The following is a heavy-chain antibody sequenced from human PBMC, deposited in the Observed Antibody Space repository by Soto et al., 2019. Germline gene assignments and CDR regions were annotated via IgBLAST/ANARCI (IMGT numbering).Heavy chain of an antibody. J-gene: IGHJ4*02. Sequence: VQLVESGGGLVQPGGSLRLSRAASGFTFSSFWMSWVSQAPGKGLEWVANIKTDGSETHYVDSVKGRFTISRDNPKTSLFLQMNSLRVEDTAVYFCTSDRYPRFYHGSGSYPYYWGQGTPVTVSS. CDR3: TSDRYPRFYHGSGSYPYY. V-gene: IGHV3-7*03. CDR1: GFTFSSFW. CDR2: IKTDGSET. D-gene: IGHD3-10*01.